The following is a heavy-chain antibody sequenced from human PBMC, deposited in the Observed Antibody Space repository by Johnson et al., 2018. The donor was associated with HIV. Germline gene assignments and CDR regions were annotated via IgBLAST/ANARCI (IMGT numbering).Heavy chain of an antibody. CDR1: GFTFSDYG. J-gene: IGHJ3*02. D-gene: IGHD1-7*01. V-gene: IGHV3-30*02. CDR3: AKDYTSYNWNYGAAFDI. CDR2: IRYDASNR. Sequence: QVQLVESGGGVVQPGGSLRLSCAASGFTFSDYGIHWVRQAPGKGLEWVAFIRYDASNRYYSDSVMGRFTISRDNSKNTVFLQMNSLRAEETAVYFCAKDYTSYNWNYGAAFDIWGQGTMVTVSS.